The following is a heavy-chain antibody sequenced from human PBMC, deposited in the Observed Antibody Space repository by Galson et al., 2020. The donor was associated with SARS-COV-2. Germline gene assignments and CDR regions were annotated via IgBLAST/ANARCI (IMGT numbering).Heavy chain of an antibody. V-gene: IGHV1-18*04. CDR1: GYTFSTYD. J-gene: IGHJ5*02. CDR3: ARDSGSGWYWFDP. CDR2: IRTYNGQT. D-gene: IGHD6-19*01. Sequence: ASVKVSCKASGYTFSTYDVSWVRQAPGQGLEWMGWIRTYNGQTTYAQKFQGRLTMTADTSTSTAYMELRNLRSDDTAVYFCARDSGSGWYWFDPWGQGTLVTGSS.